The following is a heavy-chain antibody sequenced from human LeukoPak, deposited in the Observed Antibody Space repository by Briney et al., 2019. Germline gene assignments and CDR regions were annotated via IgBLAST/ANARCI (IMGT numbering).Heavy chain of an antibody. Sequence: GRSLRLSCAASGFTLSSYGMHWVRQAPGKGLEWVAVISYDGSNKYYADSVKGRFTISRDNSKNTLYLQMNSLRAEDTAVYYCAKDRTIIVGADDSDYWGQGTLVTVSS. J-gene: IGHJ4*02. D-gene: IGHD1-26*01. CDR1: GFTLSSYG. CDR2: ISYDGSNK. CDR3: AKDRTIIVGADDSDY. V-gene: IGHV3-30*18.